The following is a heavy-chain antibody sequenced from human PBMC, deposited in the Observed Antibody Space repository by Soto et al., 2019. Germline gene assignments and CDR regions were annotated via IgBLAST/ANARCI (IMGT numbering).Heavy chain of an antibody. Sequence: QITLKESGPTLVKPTQTLTLTCTFSGFSLNTHGVGVDWIRQPPGKALKWLALISWDGEKRYSPSLKSRLTITKYTSENQVVLTMTNMDPVDTATYYCAHRRGDLLTGHYYFDYWGQGTLVTVSS. J-gene: IGHJ4*02. D-gene: IGHD3-9*01. CDR3: AHRRGDLLTGHYYFDY. CDR2: ISWDGEK. CDR1: GFSLNTHGVG. V-gene: IGHV2-5*02.